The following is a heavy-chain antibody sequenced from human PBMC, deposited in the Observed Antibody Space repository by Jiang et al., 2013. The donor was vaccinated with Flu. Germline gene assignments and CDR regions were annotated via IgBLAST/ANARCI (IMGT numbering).Heavy chain of an antibody. CDR2: TYYRSKWYN. Sequence: SVSSNSAAWSWIRQSPSRGLEWLGRTYYRSKWYNDYAVSVKSRITINPDTSKNQFSLQLNSVTPEDTAVYYCARGGYSPNYYFDYWGQGTLVTVSS. CDR1: SVSSNSAA. D-gene: IGHD5-18*01. J-gene: IGHJ4*02. CDR3: ARGGYSPNYYFDY. V-gene: IGHV6-1*01.